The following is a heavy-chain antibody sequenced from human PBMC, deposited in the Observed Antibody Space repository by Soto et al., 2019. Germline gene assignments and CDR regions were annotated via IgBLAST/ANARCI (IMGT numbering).Heavy chain of an antibody. CDR1: GGSISSSSYY. CDR2: IYYSGST. D-gene: IGHD3-10*01. Sequence: SETLSLTCTVSGGSISSSSYYWGWIRQPPGKGLEWIGSIYYSGSTYYNPSLKSRVTISVDTSKNQFSLKLSSVTAADTAVYYCARVGITMVRGVIIGGYYYYGMDVWGQGTTVTVSS. J-gene: IGHJ6*02. V-gene: IGHV4-39*01. CDR3: ARVGITMVRGVIIGGYYYYGMDV.